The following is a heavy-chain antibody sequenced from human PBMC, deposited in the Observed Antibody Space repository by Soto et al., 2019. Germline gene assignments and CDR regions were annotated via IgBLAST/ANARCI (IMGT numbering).Heavy chain of an antibody. CDR1: GGSVSSGSYY. Sequence: QVQLQESGPGLVKPSETLSLTCTVSGGSVSSGSYYWSWIRQPPGKGLEWIGYIYYSGSTNYKPSLKSRVTISVDTSKNQFSLKLSSVTAADTAVYYCANYPTTVTSDYWGQGTLVTVSS. D-gene: IGHD4-17*01. CDR2: IYYSGST. J-gene: IGHJ4*02. V-gene: IGHV4-61*01. CDR3: ANYPTTVTSDY.